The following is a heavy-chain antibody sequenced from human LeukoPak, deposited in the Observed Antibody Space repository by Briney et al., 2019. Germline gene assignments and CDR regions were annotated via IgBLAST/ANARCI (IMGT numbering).Heavy chain of an antibody. J-gene: IGHJ6*03. V-gene: IGHV4-38-2*02. CDR2: IYHSGST. D-gene: IGHD5/OR15-5a*01. CDR3: ARNLRLVTHDYYYMDV. CDR1: GYSISSGYY. Sequence: SETLSLTCTVSGYSISSGYYWGWIRQPPGKGLEWIGSIYHSGSTYYNPSLKSRVTISVDTSKNQFSLKLSSVTAADTAVYYCARNLRLVTHDYYYMDVWGKGTTVTVSS.